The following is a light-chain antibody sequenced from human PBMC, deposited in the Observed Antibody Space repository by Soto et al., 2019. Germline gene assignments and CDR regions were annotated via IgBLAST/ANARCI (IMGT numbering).Light chain of an antibody. CDR1: SSNIGSNY. V-gene: IGLV1-47*02. J-gene: IGLJ1*01. CDR2: YNN. CDR3: ISYTGSSTSYV. Sequence: QSVLTQPPSASGTPGQRVTISCSGRSSNIGSNYVYWYQQLPGTAPKLLIYYNNQRPSGVPDRFSGSKSGTSASLAISGLRSEDEADYYCISYTGSSTSYVFGSGTKVTVL.